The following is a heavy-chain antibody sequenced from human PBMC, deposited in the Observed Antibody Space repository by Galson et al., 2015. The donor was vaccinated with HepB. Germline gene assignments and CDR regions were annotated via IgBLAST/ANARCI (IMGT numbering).Heavy chain of an antibody. CDR1: GYTFSSYS. CDR3: ARGALVVGVAGTQNNWFDP. V-gene: IGHV1-18*01. J-gene: IGHJ5*02. Sequence: SVKVSCKVSGYTFSSYSITWVRQAPGQGLEWMGWINTYNRKTDYAQKFQGRVTMTTDTSTSTAYMELRRLRSDDTAVYYCARGALVVGVAGTQNNWFDPWGQGTLVTVSS. CDR2: INTYNRKT. D-gene: IGHD2-15*01.